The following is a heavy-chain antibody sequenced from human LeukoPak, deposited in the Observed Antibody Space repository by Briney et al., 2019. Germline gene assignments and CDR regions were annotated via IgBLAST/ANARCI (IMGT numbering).Heavy chain of an antibody. Sequence: PGGSLRLSCAAAGFTFSSYEMNWVSQVPGKGLEWISYISSSGSTRYFADSVKGRFTISRDNAKNSLYLQMNSLRAEDTAVYYCARPSRPYRSSEYFQHWGQGTLVIVSS. V-gene: IGHV3-48*03. CDR3: ARPSRPYRSSEYFQH. J-gene: IGHJ1*01. CDR1: GFTFSSYE. D-gene: IGHD6-13*01. CDR2: ISSSGSTR.